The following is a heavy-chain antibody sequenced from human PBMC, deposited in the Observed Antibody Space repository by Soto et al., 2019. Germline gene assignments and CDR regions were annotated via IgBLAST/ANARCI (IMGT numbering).Heavy chain of an antibody. CDR1: GFIFGGSA. CDR3: CRGQGAPIGDYYDHGLDV. D-gene: IGHD2-2*02. CDR2: IRSRANNYAT. Sequence: PGGSLRLSCVGSGFIFGGSAIHWVRQASGKGLEWVGRIRSRANNYATSAAVSVRGRFTFSRDDSKNTSYLQMNTLKTDDTAIYYCCRGQGAPIGDYYDHGLDVWGQGTPVTVSS. V-gene: IGHV3-73*01. J-gene: IGHJ6*02.